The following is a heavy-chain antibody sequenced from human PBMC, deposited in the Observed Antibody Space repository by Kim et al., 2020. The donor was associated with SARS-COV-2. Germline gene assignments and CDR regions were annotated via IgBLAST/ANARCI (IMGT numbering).Heavy chain of an antibody. D-gene: IGHD3-22*01. V-gene: IGHV7-4-1*02. CDR1: GYTFTTYG. CDR2: INTNTGNP. J-gene: IGHJ4*02. CDR3: ARTFYDSSAYYYIDY. Sequence: ASVKVSCKASGYTFTTYGMNWVRQAPGQGLEWMGWINTNTGNPTFAQGFTGRFVFSLDTSVSTAYPQISSLEAEDTAVYYCARTFYDSSAYYYIDYWGQGTLVTVSS.